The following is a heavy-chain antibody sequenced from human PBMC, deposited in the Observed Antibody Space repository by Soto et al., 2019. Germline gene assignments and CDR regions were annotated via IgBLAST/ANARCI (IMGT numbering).Heavy chain of an antibody. CDR3: AREGSRITMLRGAPPPYYYYYYMDV. V-gene: IGHV3-7*01. CDR1: GFTFSSFW. Sequence: GGSLRLSCAASGFTFSSFWMSWVRQAPGKGLEWVANIKQDGSEDYYVDSVKGRFTISRDNAKNSLYLQMSSLGGEDTAVYYCAREGSRITMLRGAPPPYYYYYYMDVWGKGTTVTVS. CDR2: IKQDGSED. J-gene: IGHJ6*03. D-gene: IGHD3-10*01.